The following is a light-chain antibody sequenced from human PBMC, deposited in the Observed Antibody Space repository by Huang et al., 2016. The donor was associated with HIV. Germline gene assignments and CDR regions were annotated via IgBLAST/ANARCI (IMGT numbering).Light chain of an antibody. CDR3: MQALQTPYI. Sequence: DIVMTQSPLSLPVTPGEPASISCRSSQSLLHSDGYNYLDCYLQKPGQSPQRLYYLASNRASVVPDRFSGSGSGTDFTLKSSRVEAEDVGVYYGMQALQTPYIFGQGTKLGIK. CDR1: QSLLHSDGYNY. J-gene: IGKJ2*01. CDR2: LAS. V-gene: IGKV2-28*01.